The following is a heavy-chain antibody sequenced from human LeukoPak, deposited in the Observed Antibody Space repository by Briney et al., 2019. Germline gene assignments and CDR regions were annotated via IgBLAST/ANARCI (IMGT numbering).Heavy chain of an antibody. CDR2: IYYSVST. CDR1: GGSISSSSYY. V-gene: IGHV4-39*07. CDR3: ARVIRGALRAAVFDI. Sequence: SETLSLTCTVSGGSISSSSYYWGWIRQPPGKGLEWIGSIYYSVSTYYNPSLKSRVTISVDTSKNQFSLKLSSVTAADTAVYYCARVIRGALRAAVFDIWGQGTMVTVSS. J-gene: IGHJ3*02. D-gene: IGHD3-10*01.